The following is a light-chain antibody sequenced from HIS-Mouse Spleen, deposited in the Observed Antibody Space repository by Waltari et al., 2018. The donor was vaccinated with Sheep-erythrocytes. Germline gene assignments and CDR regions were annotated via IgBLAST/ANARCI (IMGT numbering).Light chain of an antibody. V-gene: IGKV3-11*01. Sequence: EIVLTQSPATLSLSPGESATLSCRASQSVSSYLAWYQQKPGQAPRLLIYDAPNRATGIPARFSGSGSGTDFTLTISSLEPEDFAVYYCQQRSNWYTFGQGTKLEIK. CDR1: QSVSSY. J-gene: IGKJ2*01. CDR2: DAP. CDR3: QQRSNWYT.